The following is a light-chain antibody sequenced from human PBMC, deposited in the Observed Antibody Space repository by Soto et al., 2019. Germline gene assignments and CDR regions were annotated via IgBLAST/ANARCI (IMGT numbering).Light chain of an antibody. CDR2: DTS. CDR1: QSIAGY. Sequence: EIVSTQSPATLSLSPGERPTLPCRASQSIAGYLAWYQKKPGQAPRLLIYDTSNRATGIPARFSGSGSGTDFTLTISSLEPEDFAIYYCQQRSNGLTFGGGTKVDIK. V-gene: IGKV3-11*01. J-gene: IGKJ4*01. CDR3: QQRSNGLT.